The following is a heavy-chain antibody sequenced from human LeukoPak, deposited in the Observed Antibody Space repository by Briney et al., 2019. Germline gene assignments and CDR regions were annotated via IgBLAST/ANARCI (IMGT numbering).Heavy chain of an antibody. CDR1: GFTFSSYA. J-gene: IGHJ2*01. CDR3: AKDRTVGASYWYFDL. D-gene: IGHD1-26*01. CDR2: ISYDGSNK. V-gene: IGHV3-30-3*01. Sequence: GGSLRLSCAASGFTFSSYAMHWVRQAPGKGLEWVAVISYDGSNKYYADSVKGRFTISRDTSKNILFLQMNTLRAEDTAIYYCAKDRTVGASYWYFDLWGRGTLVTVSS.